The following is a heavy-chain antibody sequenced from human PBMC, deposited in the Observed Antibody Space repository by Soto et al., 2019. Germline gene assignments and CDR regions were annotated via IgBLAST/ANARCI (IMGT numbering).Heavy chain of an antibody. CDR1: GYTFTSYD. D-gene: IGHD4-17*01. V-gene: IGHV1-46*01. CDR2: INPSGGST. Sequence: QVQLVQSGAAVKKPGASVKVSCKASGYTFTSYDMHWVRQAPGQGLEWMGIINPSGGSTSYAQKFQGRVTMTRDTTTRTVYMERRSLSTEDTAVYYFARTMATVANLDYWGQGTLVTVST. J-gene: IGHJ4*02. CDR3: ARTMATVANLDY.